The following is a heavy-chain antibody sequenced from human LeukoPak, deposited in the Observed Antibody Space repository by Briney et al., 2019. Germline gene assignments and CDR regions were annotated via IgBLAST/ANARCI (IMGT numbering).Heavy chain of an antibody. D-gene: IGHD3-3*01. CDR2: ISAYNGNT. V-gene: IGHV1-18*01. CDR3: ARVYSDFWSGYYTYNWFDP. CDR1: GYTFTSYA. J-gene: IGHJ5*02. Sequence: ASVKVSCKASGYTFTSYAMNWVRQAPGQGLEWMGWISAYNGNTNYAQKLQGRVTMTTDTSTSTAYMELRSLRSDDTAVYYCARVYSDFWSGYYTYNWFDPWGQGTLVTVSS.